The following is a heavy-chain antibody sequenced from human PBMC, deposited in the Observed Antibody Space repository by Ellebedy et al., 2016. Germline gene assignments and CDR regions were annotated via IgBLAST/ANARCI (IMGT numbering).Heavy chain of an antibody. D-gene: IGHD6-19*01. Sequence: GESLKISCAASGFTFSSYWVHWVRQVPGKGLVWVSSSNHDGSTTAYADSVKGRFTISRDNAKNTLFLQMNSLRAEDSSVYYCARGIPVAGYYYYGIDVWGQGTTVTVS. CDR3: ARGIPVAGYYYYGIDV. J-gene: IGHJ6*02. CDR2: SNHDGSTT. V-gene: IGHV3-74*01. CDR1: GFTFSSYW.